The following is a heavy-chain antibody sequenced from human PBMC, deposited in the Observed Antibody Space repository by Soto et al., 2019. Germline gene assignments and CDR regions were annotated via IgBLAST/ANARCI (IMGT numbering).Heavy chain of an antibody. V-gene: IGHV4-30-2*01. J-gene: IGHJ6*02. Sequence: QLQLQESGSGLVKPSQTLSLTCAVSGGPISSGGNSWGWSRQPPGKGLEYIGYIYHTGRAYYNPSLKSRVTTSIDRSKTQFSLKLSSVTAAATDVYSCGRFRVGAMDVWGQGTTVTVSS. CDR2: IYHTGRA. D-gene: IGHD3-3*01. CDR1: GGPISSGGNS. CDR3: GRFRVGAMDV.